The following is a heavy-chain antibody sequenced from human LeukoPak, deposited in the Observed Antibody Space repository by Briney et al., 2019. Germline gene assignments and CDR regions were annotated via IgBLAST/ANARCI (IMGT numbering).Heavy chain of an antibody. CDR1: GFTFDDYA. J-gene: IGHJ4*02. D-gene: IGHD6-19*01. CDR3: AKGIQAEGLLYYFDY. Sequence: PGGSLRLSCAASGFTFDDYAMHWVRQAPGKGLEWVSGISWNSGSIGYADSVKGRFTISRDNAKNSLYLQMNSLRAEDTALYYCAKGIQAEGLLYYFDYWGQGTLVTVSS. V-gene: IGHV3-9*01. CDR2: ISWNSGSI.